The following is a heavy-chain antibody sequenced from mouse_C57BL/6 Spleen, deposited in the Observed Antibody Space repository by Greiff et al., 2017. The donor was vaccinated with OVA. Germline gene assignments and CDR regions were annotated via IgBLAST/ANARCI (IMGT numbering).Heavy chain of an antibody. CDR1: GYTFTSYW. D-gene: IGHD4-1*01. CDR3: AREDAGAPFAY. J-gene: IGHJ3*01. Sequence: VQLQQSGAELAKPGASVKLSCKASGYTFTSYWMHWVKQRPGQGLEWIGWINPSDGYTNYNQKFKDKATLTADKSSSTAYMQLSSLTNEESEVYYGAREDAGAPFAYWGQGTLVTVSA. CDR2: INPSDGYT. V-gene: IGHV1-7*01.